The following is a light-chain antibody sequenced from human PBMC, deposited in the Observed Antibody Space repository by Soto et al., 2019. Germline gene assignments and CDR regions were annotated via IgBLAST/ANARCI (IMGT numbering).Light chain of an antibody. CDR2: DAS. V-gene: IGKV3-11*01. CDR1: QSVSSY. CDR3: QQRSNWPST. Sequence: EIVLTQSPATLSLSPGERATLSCRASQSVSSYLAWYQQKPGQAPRLLIYDASNRATGIPARFSGSGSGTDFALTSSSLEPEDFAVYYCQQRSNWPSTFGGGNKVEIK. J-gene: IGKJ4*01.